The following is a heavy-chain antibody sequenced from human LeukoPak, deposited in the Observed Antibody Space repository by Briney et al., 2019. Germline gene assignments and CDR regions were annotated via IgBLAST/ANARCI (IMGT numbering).Heavy chain of an antibody. CDR1: GFTFSSYS. J-gene: IGHJ4*02. CDR3: AKDFSYGTRHY. CDR2: ISGSGGST. V-gene: IGHV3-23*01. D-gene: IGHD2/OR15-2a*01. Sequence: GGSLRLSCAASGFTFSSYSMNWVRQAPGKGLEWVSAISGSGGSTYHADSVKGRFTISRDNSKNTLYLQMNSLRAEDTAVYYCAKDFSYGTRHYWGQGTLVTVSS.